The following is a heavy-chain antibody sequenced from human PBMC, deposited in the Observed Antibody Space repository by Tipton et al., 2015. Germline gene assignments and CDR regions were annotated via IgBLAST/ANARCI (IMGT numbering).Heavy chain of an antibody. CDR3: ARVRDPRTRGVFVPKSEP. CDR1: GGTFSNYV. J-gene: IGHJ5*02. D-gene: IGHD3-16*02. Sequence: QLVQSGAEVKKPGSSVKVSCKASGGTFSNYVIIWVRQAPGQGLEWMGGIIPIFGTANYAQKFQGRVTITADESTNTASMELSSLRSEDTAVYYCARVRDPRTRGVFVPKSEPWGQGTLVIVSS. V-gene: IGHV1-69*01. CDR2: IIPIFGTA.